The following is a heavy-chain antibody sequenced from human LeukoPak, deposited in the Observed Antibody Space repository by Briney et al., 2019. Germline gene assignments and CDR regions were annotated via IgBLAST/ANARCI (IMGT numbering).Heavy chain of an antibody. Sequence: SETLSLTCSVSGGSISSYYWSWVRQPVGKGLEWIGSIYTGSTYYNPSLKSRVAISEDTSKNQFSLKLSSVTAADTAVYYCATTLRLGELSLGYWGQGTLVTVSS. CDR1: GGSISSYY. CDR2: IYTGST. V-gene: IGHV4-4*07. CDR3: ATTLRLGELSLGY. D-gene: IGHD3-16*02. J-gene: IGHJ4*02.